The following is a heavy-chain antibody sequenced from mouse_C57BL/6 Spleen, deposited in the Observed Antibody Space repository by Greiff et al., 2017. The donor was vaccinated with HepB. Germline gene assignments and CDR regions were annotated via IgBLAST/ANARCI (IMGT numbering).Heavy chain of an antibody. V-gene: IGHV1-42*01. CDR3: ARWAPYYFDY. CDR2: INPSTGGT. Sequence: VQLKQSGPELVKPGASVKISCKASGYSFTGYYMNWVKQSPEKSLEWIGEINPSTGGTTYNQKFKAKATLTVDKSSSTAYMQLKSLTSEVSAVYYCARWAPYYFDYWGQGTPPTVSP. CDR1: GYSFTGYY. D-gene: IGHD3-1*01. J-gene: IGHJ2*01.